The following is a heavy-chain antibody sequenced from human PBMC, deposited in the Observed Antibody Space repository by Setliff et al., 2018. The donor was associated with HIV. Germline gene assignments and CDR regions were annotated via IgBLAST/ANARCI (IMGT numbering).Heavy chain of an antibody. D-gene: IGHD4-17*01. V-gene: IGHV1-69*05. CDR1: GGTFSSYA. Sequence: RASVKVSCKASGGTFSSYAISWVRQAPGQGLEWMGRIIPISGTANYAQKFQGRVTITTDESTSTAYMELSSLRSEDTAVYFCARDIGTTVTTAGPFDYWGQGTLVTVSS. CDR3: ARDIGTTVTTAGPFDY. J-gene: IGHJ4*02. CDR2: IIPISGTA.